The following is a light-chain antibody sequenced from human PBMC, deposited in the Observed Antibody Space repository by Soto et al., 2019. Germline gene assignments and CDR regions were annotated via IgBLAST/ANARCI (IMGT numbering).Light chain of an antibody. J-gene: IGKJ2*01. Sequence: EIVMTESPATLAVSPGERAALSCRASQSVSSNFAWYQQKPGQAPRLLIYGASSRATGTPARFSGSGSGTEFTLSIGSLQSEDFAVYYCQQYNNWPYTFGLVTKLELK. V-gene: IGKV3-15*01. CDR3: QQYNNWPYT. CDR1: QSVSSN. CDR2: GAS.